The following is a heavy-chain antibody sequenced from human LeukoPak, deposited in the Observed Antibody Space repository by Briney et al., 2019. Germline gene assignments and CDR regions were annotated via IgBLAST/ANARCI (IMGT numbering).Heavy chain of an antibody. J-gene: IGHJ4*02. D-gene: IGHD4-23*01. CDR1: GGSISSGSYY. CDR3: ARESDYGGNVESGPFDY. V-gene: IGHV4-61*02. Sequence: PSETLSLTCTVSGGSISSGSYYWSWIRQPAGKGLEWIGRIYTSGSTNYNSSLKSRVTISVDTSKNQFSLKLSSVTAADTAVYYCARESDYGGNVESGPFDYWGQGTLVTVSS. CDR2: IYTSGST.